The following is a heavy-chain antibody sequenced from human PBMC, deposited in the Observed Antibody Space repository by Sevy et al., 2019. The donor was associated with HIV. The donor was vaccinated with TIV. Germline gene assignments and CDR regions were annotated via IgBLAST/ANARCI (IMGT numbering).Heavy chain of an antibody. Sequence: SETLSLTCTVSGGSINIYSWNWIRQPPGKGLEWIGYIYYIGSTNYNPSLKSRVTISIDTSKNQFSLKLSSVTAADTAVYYCARENGTVTTLSAFDIWGQGTMVTVSS. CDR1: GGSINIYS. J-gene: IGHJ3*02. D-gene: IGHD4-17*01. CDR3: ARENGTVTTLSAFDI. CDR2: IYYIGST. V-gene: IGHV4-59*01.